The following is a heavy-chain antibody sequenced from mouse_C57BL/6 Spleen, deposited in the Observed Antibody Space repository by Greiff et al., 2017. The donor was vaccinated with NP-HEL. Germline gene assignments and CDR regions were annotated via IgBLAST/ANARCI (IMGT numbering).Heavy chain of an antibody. CDR1: GFTFSDYG. V-gene: IGHV5-17*01. D-gene: IGHD1-1*01. Sequence: VQLKESGGGLVKPGGSLKLSCAASGFTFSDYGMHWVRQAPEKGLEWVAYISSGSSTIYYADTVKGRFTISRDNAKNTLFLQMTSLRSEDTAMYYCARGGSSLWYFDVWGTGTTVTVSS. CDR2: ISSGSSTI. J-gene: IGHJ1*03. CDR3: ARGGSSLWYFDV.